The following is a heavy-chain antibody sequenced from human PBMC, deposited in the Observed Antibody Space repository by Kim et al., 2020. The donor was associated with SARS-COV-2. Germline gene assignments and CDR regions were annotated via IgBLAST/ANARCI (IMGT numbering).Heavy chain of an antibody. CDR1: GFTFSSYA. J-gene: IGHJ3*02. Sequence: GGSLRLSCAASGFTFSSYAMSWVRQAPGKGLEWVSAISGSGGSTYYADSVKGRFTISRDNSKNTLYLQMNSLRAEDTAVYYCAKWRTELLWFGELGPITNDYAFDIWGQGTMVTVSS. V-gene: IGHV3-23*01. CDR2: ISGSGGST. D-gene: IGHD3-10*01. CDR3: AKWRTELLWFGELGPITNDYAFDI.